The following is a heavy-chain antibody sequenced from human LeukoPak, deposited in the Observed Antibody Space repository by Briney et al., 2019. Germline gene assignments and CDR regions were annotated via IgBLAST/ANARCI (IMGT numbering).Heavy chain of an antibody. CDR3: AKVRGDYYYYGMDV. CDR2: ISYDGSNK. CDR1: GFTFSSYG. Sequence: GGSLRLSCAASGFTFSSYGMHWVRQAPGKGLEWVAVISYDGSNKYYADSVKGRFTISRDNSKNTLYLQMNSLRAEDTAVYYCAKVRGDYYYYGMDVWGQGTTVTVSS. D-gene: IGHD1-26*01. J-gene: IGHJ6*02. V-gene: IGHV3-30*18.